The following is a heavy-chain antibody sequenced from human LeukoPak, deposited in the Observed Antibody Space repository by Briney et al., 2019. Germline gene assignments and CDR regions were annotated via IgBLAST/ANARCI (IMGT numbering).Heavy chain of an antibody. V-gene: IGHV1-2*02. Sequence: ASVKVSCKASGYTFTSYGISWVRQAPGQGLEWMGWINPNRGDTNYAQKFQGRVTMTRDTSIATAYMDLSRLISDDTAVYYCARDREGLAYFDFWGQGTLVTVSS. D-gene: IGHD3/OR15-3a*01. CDR1: GYTFTSYG. CDR2: INPNRGDT. J-gene: IGHJ4*02. CDR3: ARDREGLAYFDF.